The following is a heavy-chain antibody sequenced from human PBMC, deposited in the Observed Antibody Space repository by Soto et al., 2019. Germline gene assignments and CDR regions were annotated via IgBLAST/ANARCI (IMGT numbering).Heavy chain of an antibody. CDR1: GFTFSSYS. D-gene: IGHD4-17*01. CDR2: ISGSGNTM. CDR3: AKDVGHDYGDPVDFDP. V-gene: IGHV3-48*02. Sequence: GGSLRLSCSASGFTFSSYSMNWVRQAPGKELEWLSYISGSGNTMYYADSVKGRFTIARDNSKNTLYLQLNSLRDEDTAVYYCAKDVGHDYGDPVDFDPWGQGTLVTVSS. J-gene: IGHJ5*02.